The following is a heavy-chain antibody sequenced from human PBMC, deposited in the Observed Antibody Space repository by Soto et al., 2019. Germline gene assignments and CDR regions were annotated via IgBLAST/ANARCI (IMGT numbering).Heavy chain of an antibody. J-gene: IGHJ6*02. D-gene: IGHD3-9*01. V-gene: IGHV1-3*01. CDR1: GYTFTSYA. CDR2: INAGNGNT. Sequence: ASVKVSCKASGYTFTSYAMHWVRQAPGQRLEWMGWINAGNGNTKYSQKFQGRVTITRDTSASTAYMELSSLRSDDTAVYYCARERRLSGGYYDILTGYYRHYGMDVWGQGTTVTVSS. CDR3: ARERRLSGGYYDILTGYYRHYGMDV.